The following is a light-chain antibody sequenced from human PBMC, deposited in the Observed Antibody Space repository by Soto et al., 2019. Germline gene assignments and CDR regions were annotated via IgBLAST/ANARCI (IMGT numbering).Light chain of an antibody. V-gene: IGKV1-39*01. CDR3: QQTYNIPGT. CDR2: AAS. CDR1: QSINTY. J-gene: IGKJ3*01. Sequence: DIQMTQSPSSLSASVGDRVTIAWRASQSINTYLNWYQQKPGKAPKLLIFAASSLQSGVPSRFSGSGSGTDFTLTISPLQPEDFATYYCQQTYNIPGTFGPGTKVDIK.